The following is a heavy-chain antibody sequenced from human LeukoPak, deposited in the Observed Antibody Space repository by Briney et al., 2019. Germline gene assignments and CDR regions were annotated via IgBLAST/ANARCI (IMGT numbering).Heavy chain of an antibody. CDR1: GYTFTGYY. D-gene: IGHD2-2*01. V-gene: IGHV1-69*13. Sequence: SVKVSCKASGYTFTGYYMHWVRQAPGQGLEWMGGIIPIFGTANYAQKFQGRVTITADESTSTAYMELSSLRSEDTAVYYCARGSQYQLHHNWFDPWGQGTLVTVSS. CDR2: IIPIFGTA. CDR3: ARGSQYQLHHNWFDP. J-gene: IGHJ5*02.